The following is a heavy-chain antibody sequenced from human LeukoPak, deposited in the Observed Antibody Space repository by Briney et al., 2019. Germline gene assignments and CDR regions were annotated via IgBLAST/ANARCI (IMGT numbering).Heavy chain of an antibody. V-gene: IGHV3-7*01. J-gene: IGHJ2*01. CDR1: GFTFSSYS. CDR3: AGGARGYNWYFDL. CDR2: IKHDGSEK. D-gene: IGHD3-16*01. Sequence: GGSLRLSCAASGFTFSSYSMNWVCQAPGKGLEWVANIKHDGSEKYYVDSMKGRFTISRDNAKNSLYLQINGLKAEDTAVYYCAGGARGYNWYFDLWGRGTLVTVSS.